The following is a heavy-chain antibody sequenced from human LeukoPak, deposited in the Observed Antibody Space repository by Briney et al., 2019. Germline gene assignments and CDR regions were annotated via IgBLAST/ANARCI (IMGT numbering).Heavy chain of an antibody. CDR1: GFSFSNYW. CDR3: AREVSG. Sequence: GGSLRLSCVGSGFSFSNYWMSWVRQAPGKGLEWVANVKQDGSEKYYVDSVKGRFTISRDNAKNSLYLQMNSLRAEDTAVYYCAREVSGWGQGTLVTVSS. CDR2: VKQDGSEK. V-gene: IGHV3-7*01. J-gene: IGHJ4*02. D-gene: IGHD6-6*01.